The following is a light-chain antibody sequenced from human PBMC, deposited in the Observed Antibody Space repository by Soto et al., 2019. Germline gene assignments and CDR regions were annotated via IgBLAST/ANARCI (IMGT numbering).Light chain of an antibody. CDR3: QQYFSTPLT. V-gene: IGKV4-1*01. J-gene: IGKJ3*01. CDR2: WAS. CDR1: QNVLYSSNNKNY. Sequence: DFVMTQSPDSLAVSLGERATINCKSSQNVLYSSNNKNYLAWYQQKPRQPPKLLIYWASTRNSGVPDRFSGSGSGTDFILTISSLQAEDVAVYYCQQYFSTPLTFGPGTKVDI.